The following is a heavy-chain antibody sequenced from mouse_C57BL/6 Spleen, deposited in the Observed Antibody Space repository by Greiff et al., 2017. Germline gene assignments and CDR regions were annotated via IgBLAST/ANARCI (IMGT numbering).Heavy chain of an antibody. D-gene: IGHD1-1*01. CDR1: GYTFTDYE. CDR3: TRDYYGSSYDGY. CDR2: IDPETGGT. Sequence: QVQLKESGAELVRPGASVTLSCKASGYTFTDYEMHWVKQTPVHGLEWIGAIDPETGGTAYNPKFKGKAILTADKSSSTAYMELRSLTSEDSAVYYCTRDYYGSSYDGYWGQGTTLTVSS. V-gene: IGHV1-15*01. J-gene: IGHJ2*01.